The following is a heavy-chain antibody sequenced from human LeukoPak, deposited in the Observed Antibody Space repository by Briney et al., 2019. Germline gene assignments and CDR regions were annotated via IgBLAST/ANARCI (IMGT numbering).Heavy chain of an antibody. CDR2: IKQDGSEK. V-gene: IGHV3-7*02. J-gene: IGHJ4*02. CDR3: ARVLGSWGVDY. CDR1: GFTFSSYW. Sequence: PGESLRLSCAVSGFTFSSYWMSWVRQAPGKGLEWVANIKQDGSEKYYVDSVKGRFTISRDNAKNSLYLQMNSLRAEDTAVYYCARVLGSWGVDYWGQGTLVTVSS. D-gene: IGHD6-13*01.